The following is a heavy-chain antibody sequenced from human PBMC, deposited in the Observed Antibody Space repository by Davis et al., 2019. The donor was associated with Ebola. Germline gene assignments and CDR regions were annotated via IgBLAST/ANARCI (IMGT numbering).Heavy chain of an antibody. J-gene: IGHJ4*02. CDR2: IYYSGST. V-gene: IGHV4-59*01. CDR3: ARATPGYSSGWFYFDY. CDR1: GGSISSYY. Sequence: SETLSPTCTVPGGSISSYYWSWIRQPPGKGLEWIGYIYYSGSTNYNPSLKSRVTISVDTSKNQFSLKLSSVTAADTAVYYCARATPGYSSGWFYFDYWGQGTLVTVSS. D-gene: IGHD6-19*01.